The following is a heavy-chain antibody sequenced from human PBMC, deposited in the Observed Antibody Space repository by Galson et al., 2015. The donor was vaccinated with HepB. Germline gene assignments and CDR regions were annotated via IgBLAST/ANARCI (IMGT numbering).Heavy chain of an antibody. J-gene: IGHJ4*02. CDR3: ARGIAYSSSWYYFDY. D-gene: IGHD6-13*01. CDR1: GYTFTSYG. CDR2: ISAYNGNT. V-gene: IGHV1-18*01. Sequence: SVKVSCKASGYTFTSYGISWVRQAPGQGLEWMGWISAYNGNTNYAQKLQGRVTMTTDTSTSTAYMELRSLRSDDTAVYYCARGIAYSSSWYYFDYWGQGTLVTVSS.